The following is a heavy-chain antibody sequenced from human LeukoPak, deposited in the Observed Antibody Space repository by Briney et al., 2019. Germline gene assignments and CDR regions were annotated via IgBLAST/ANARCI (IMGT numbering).Heavy chain of an antibody. CDR2: ISAYNGNT. CDR1: GYTFTSYG. D-gene: IGHD1-7*01. J-gene: IGHJ3*02. Sequence: GASVKVSCKASGYTFTSYGISWVRQAPGQGLEWMGWISAYNGNTNYVQKLQGRVTMTTDTSTSTAYMELSSLRSEDTAVYYCAISSVSGTKRGGAFDIWGQGTMVTVSS. CDR3: AISSVSGTKRGGAFDI. V-gene: IGHV1-18*01.